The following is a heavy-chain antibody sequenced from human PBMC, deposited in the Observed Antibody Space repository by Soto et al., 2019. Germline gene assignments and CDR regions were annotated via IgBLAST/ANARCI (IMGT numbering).Heavy chain of an antibody. V-gene: IGHV3-23*01. J-gene: IGHJ4*02. CDR1: GFTFSSYA. CDR2: ISGSGGST. D-gene: IGHD3-3*01. CDR3: AKDRGRITIFGVLDY. Sequence: GGSLRLSCAASGFTFSSYAMSWVRQAPGKGLEWVSAISGSGGSTYYADSVKGRFTISRDNSKNTLYLQMNSLRAEDTAVYYCAKDRGRITIFGVLDYWGQGTLVTVSS.